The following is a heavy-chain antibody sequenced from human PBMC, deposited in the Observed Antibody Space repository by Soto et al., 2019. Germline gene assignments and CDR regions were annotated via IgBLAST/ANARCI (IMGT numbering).Heavy chain of an antibody. V-gene: IGHV3-23*01. Sequence: GGSLRLSCAASGFTFTSYAMSWVRQAPGKGLEWVSAINTGGGNTYYAHSVKGRFTISRDNSKNTLYLQLNSLRAEDTAVYYCAKKDHTYYLFDYWGQGTLVPVSS. CDR1: GFTFTSYA. J-gene: IGHJ4*02. CDR3: AKKDHTYYLFDY. D-gene: IGHD3-10*01. CDR2: INTGGGNT.